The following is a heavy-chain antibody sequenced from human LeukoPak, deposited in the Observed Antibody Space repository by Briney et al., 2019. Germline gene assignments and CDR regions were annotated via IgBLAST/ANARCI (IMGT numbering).Heavy chain of an antibody. CDR2: IDHDGINT. V-gene: IGHV3-74*01. CDR1: GFTFSTYW. CDR3: AGGSSLTYYYFDY. Sequence: GGSLRLSCAASGFTFSTYWMHWVRQAPGKGLVWVSRIDHDGINTYYADSVKGRFTISRDNAKNTLYLQMNSLRAEDTAVYYCAGGSSLTYYYFDYWGQGTLVTVSS. J-gene: IGHJ4*02. D-gene: IGHD6-13*01.